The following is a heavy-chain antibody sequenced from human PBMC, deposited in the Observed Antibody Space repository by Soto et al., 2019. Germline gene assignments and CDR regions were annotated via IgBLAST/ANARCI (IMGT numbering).Heavy chain of an antibody. CDR1: GGTFSSDS. D-gene: IGHD2-15*01. V-gene: IGHV1-69*12. J-gene: IGHJ4*02. Sequence: QVQLVQSGAEVKKPGSSVKVSCKASGGTFSSDSFSWVRQAPGQGLEWMGGIIPMFDTPIYAQKFQDRVTITADESTSTAYMQLSSLRSGDTAVYYCVRSGGLDRDFNYWGQGSLVTVSS. CDR2: IIPMFDTP. CDR3: VRSGGLDRDFNY.